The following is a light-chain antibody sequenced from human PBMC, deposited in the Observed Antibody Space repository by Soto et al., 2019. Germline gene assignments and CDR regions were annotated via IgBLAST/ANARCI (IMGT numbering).Light chain of an antibody. CDR3: CSYASSGTYV. CDR1: TSDVW. V-gene: IGLV2-23*01. CDR2: EGS. J-gene: IGLJ1*01. Sequence: QSVLTQPASVSGSPGQSITISCTGTTSDVWVSWYQQHPGKAPKLIICEGSKRPSGISNRFSGSRSGNTASLTISGLQAEDEADFYCCSYASSGTYVFGTGTKVTVL.